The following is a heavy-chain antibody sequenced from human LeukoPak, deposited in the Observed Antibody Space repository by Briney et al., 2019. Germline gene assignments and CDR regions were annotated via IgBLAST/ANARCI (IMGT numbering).Heavy chain of an antibody. CDR3: ARVGSYGGNPGY. D-gene: IGHD4-23*01. CDR2: ISSSSSYI. J-gene: IGHJ4*02. V-gene: IGHV3-21*01. Sequence: GGSLRLSCAASGFTFSSYEMNWVRQAPGKGLEWVSSISSSSSYIYYADSVKGRFTISRDNAKNSLYLQMNSLRAEDTAVYYCARVGSYGGNPGYWGQGTLVTVSS. CDR1: GFTFSSYE.